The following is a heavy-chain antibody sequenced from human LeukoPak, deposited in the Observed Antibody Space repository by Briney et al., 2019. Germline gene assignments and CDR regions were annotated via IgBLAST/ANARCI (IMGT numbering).Heavy chain of an antibody. CDR2: ISGSGGST. D-gene: IGHD2-21*02. CDR3: AKEHCGGDCYSAFDY. J-gene: IGHJ4*02. Sequence: PGGSLRLSCAASGFTFSSYAMSWVRQAPGKGLEWVSAISGSGGSTYYADSVKGRFTIPRDNSKNTLYLQMNSLRAEDTAVYYCAKEHCGGDCYSAFDYWGQGTLVTVSS. CDR1: GFTFSSYA. V-gene: IGHV3-23*01.